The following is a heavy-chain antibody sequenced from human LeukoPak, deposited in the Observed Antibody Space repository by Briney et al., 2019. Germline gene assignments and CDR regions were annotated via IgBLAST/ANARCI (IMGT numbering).Heavy chain of an antibody. J-gene: IGHJ6*02. CDR3: ARDDPTYYYDSSASYYGMDV. V-gene: IGHV1-2*02. CDR2: LNLTSGGT. CDR1: GYTFTGYY. D-gene: IGHD3-22*01. Sequence: ASVKVSCKASGYTFTGYYMHWVRQAAGQGREWRGGLNLTSGGTNYAQKFQGRVTTTRDTSISTAYMELSRLRSDDTAVYYCARDDPTYYYDSSASYYGMDVWGQGTTVTVSS.